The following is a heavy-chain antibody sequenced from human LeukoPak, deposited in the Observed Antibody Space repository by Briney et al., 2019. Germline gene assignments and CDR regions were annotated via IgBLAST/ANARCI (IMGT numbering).Heavy chain of an antibody. D-gene: IGHD1-26*01. CDR2: IYFSGRT. J-gene: IGHJ5*02. V-gene: IGHV4-39*07. CDR1: SVSINSSSYY. CDR3: AREKTDGSRGFDP. Sequence: SETLSLTCIVSSVSINSSSYYWGWIRQPPGKGLEWIGSIYFSGRTYYNPSLKSRVTISVDSSKNQFSLKLSSVTAADTAVYYCAREKTDGSRGFDPWGQGTLVTVSS.